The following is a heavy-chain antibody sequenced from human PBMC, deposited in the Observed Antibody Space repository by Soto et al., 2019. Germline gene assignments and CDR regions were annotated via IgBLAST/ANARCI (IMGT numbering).Heavy chain of an antibody. D-gene: IGHD6-19*01. Sequence: EVQLVESGGGLVKPGGSLRLSCAASGFIFSQYSMNWVRQAPGKGLEWVSSISSTGALMYYADSVKGRFTISRDDADNSLYSQMNSLRAEDAAVYSCGRDRLARGIPVAGRIDYWGQGALVTVSS. V-gene: IGHV3-21*02. J-gene: IGHJ4*02. CDR2: ISSTGALM. CDR3: GRDRLARGIPVAGRIDY. CDR1: GFIFSQYS.